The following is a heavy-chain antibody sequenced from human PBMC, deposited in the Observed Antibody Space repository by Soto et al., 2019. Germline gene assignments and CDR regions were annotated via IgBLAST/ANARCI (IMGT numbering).Heavy chain of an antibody. J-gene: IGHJ4*02. CDR2: ISYDGSNK. Sequence: LRLSCAASGFTFSSYAMHWVRQAPGKGLEWVAVISYDGSNKYYADSVKGRFTISRDNSKNTLYLQMNSLRAEDTAVYYCARVAYSYVFDYWGQGTLVTVSS. CDR3: ARVAYSYVFDY. CDR1: GFTFSSYA. D-gene: IGHD3-10*02. V-gene: IGHV3-30-3*01.